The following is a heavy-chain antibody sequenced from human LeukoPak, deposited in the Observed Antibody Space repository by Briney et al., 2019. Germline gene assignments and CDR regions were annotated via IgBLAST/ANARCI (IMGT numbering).Heavy chain of an antibody. CDR2: IYYSGST. V-gene: IGHV4-39*01. Sequence: PSETLSLTCTVSGGSISSSSYYWGWLRQPPGKGLEWIGSIYYSGSTYYNPSLKSRVTISVDTSKNQFSLKLSSVTAADTAVYYCARPAMVRGVISAFDIWGQGTMVTVSS. CDR3: ARPAMVRGVISAFDI. D-gene: IGHD3-10*01. J-gene: IGHJ3*02. CDR1: GGSISSSSYY.